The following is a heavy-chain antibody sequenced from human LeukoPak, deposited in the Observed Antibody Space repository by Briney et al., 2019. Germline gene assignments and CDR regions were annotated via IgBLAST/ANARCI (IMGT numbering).Heavy chain of an antibody. CDR3: ARDLRDWGDYFDY. J-gene: IGHJ4*02. V-gene: IGHV4-34*01. Sequence: SETLSLTCAVYGGSFSGYYWSWIRQPPGKGLEWIGEINHSGSTYYNPSLKSRVTISVDTSKNQFSLKLSSVTAADTAVYYCARDLRDWGDYFDYWGQGTLVTVSS. CDR2: INHSGST. CDR1: GGSFSGYY. D-gene: IGHD7-27*01.